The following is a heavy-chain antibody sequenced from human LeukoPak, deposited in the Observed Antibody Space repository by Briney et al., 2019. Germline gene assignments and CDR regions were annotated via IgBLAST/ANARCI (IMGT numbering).Heavy chain of an antibody. CDR2: INPNSGGT. Sequence: ASVKVSCKASGGTFSSYAISWVRQAPGQGLEWMGWINPNSGGTNYAQKFQGRVTMTRDTSISTAYMELSRLRSDDTAVYYCARDQKRASYYYYYMDVWGKGTTVTVSS. V-gene: IGHV1-2*02. D-gene: IGHD5-12*01. J-gene: IGHJ6*03. CDR1: GGTFSSYA. CDR3: ARDQKRASYYYYYMDV.